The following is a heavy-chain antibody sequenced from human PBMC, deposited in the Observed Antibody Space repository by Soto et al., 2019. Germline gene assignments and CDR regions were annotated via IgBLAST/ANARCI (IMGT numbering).Heavy chain of an antibody. Sequence: EVQLVESGGGLVKPGGSLSLSCAASGFTFSNAWMSWVRQAPGTGLEWVGRIKSKTDGGTTEYAAPVKGRFTIARDDSKNTLYLQMNSLKTEDTAVYYCTTDGVVVPAVATGFDYWGQGTLVTVSS. V-gene: IGHV3-15*01. CDR2: IKSKTDGGTT. D-gene: IGHD2-2*01. CDR1: GFTFSNAW. J-gene: IGHJ4*02. CDR3: TTDGVVVPAVATGFDY.